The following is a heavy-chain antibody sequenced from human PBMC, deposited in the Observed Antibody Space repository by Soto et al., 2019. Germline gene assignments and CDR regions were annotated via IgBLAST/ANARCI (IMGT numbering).Heavy chain of an antibody. Sequence: PSETLSLTCTVSGGSISSYYWSWIRQPPGKGLEWIGYIYYSGSTNYNPSLKSRVTISVDTSKNQFSLKLSSVTAADTAVYYCAGSSGWYGRNFDYWGQGTLVTVSS. D-gene: IGHD6-19*01. CDR2: IYYSGST. CDR1: GGSISSYY. CDR3: AGSSGWYGRNFDY. J-gene: IGHJ4*02. V-gene: IGHV4-59*01.